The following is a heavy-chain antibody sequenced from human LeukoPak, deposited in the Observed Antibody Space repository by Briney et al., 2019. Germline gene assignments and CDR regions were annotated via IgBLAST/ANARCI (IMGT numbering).Heavy chain of an antibody. CDR1: GGSISSYY. V-gene: IGHV4-59*01. Sequence: KPSETLSLTCTVSGGSISSYYWSWIRQPPGKGLEWIAYLFYSGSTDYNPSLESQVTISVDTSKNQFSLKLRSVTAADTAVYYCATVAVIRGVTYFDYWGQGTLVTVSS. CDR2: LFYSGST. D-gene: IGHD3-10*01. CDR3: ATVAVIRGVTYFDY. J-gene: IGHJ4*02.